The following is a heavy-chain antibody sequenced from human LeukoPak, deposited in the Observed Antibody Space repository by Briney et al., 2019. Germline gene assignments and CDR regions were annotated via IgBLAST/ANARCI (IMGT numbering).Heavy chain of an antibody. V-gene: IGHV4-34*01. Sequence: SETLSLTCAVYGGSFGGYYWSWIRQPPGKGLEWIGEINHSGSTNYNPSLKSRVTISVDTSKNQFSLKLSSVTAADTAVYYCARALLVCLDYWGQGTLVTVSS. CDR3: ARALLVCLDY. D-gene: IGHD6-13*01. J-gene: IGHJ4*02. CDR1: GGSFGGYY. CDR2: INHSGST.